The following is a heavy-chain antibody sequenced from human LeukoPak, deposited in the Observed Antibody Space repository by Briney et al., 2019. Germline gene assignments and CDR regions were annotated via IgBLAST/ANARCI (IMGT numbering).Heavy chain of an antibody. CDR2: IIPIFGTA. CDR3: ARGFGSSTFFDY. D-gene: IGHD1-26*01. J-gene: IGHJ4*02. V-gene: IGHV1-69*13. CDR1: GGTFSSYA. Sequence: ASVKVSCKASGGTFSSYAISWVRQAPGQGLEWMGGIIPIFGTANYAQKFQGRVTITADESTSTAYVELSSLRSEDTAVYYCARGFGSSTFFDYWGQETLVTVSS.